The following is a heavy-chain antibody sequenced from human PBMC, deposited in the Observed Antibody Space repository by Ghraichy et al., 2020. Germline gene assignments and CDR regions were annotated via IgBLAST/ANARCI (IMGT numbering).Heavy chain of an antibody. Sequence: GESLNISCAASGFTFSSYAMSWVRQAPGKGLEWVSAISGSGGSTYYADSVKGRFTISRDNSKNTLYLQMNSLRAEDTAVYYCAKDRRLWFGELLSPFDPWGQGTLVTVSS. CDR1: GFTFSSYA. J-gene: IGHJ5*02. D-gene: IGHD3-10*01. CDR2: ISGSGGST. CDR3: AKDRRLWFGELLSPFDP. V-gene: IGHV3-23*01.